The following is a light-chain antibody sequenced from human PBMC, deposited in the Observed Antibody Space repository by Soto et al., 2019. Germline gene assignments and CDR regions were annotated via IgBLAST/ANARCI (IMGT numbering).Light chain of an antibody. CDR1: SSDVGGYNY. CDR3: CSYAGSYTSYV. J-gene: IGLJ1*01. Sequence: QSALTQPRSVSGSPGQSVTISCTGTSSDVGGYNYVSWYQQHPGKAPKLMVYDVSKRPSGVPDRFSGSKSGNTASLTIFGLQAEDEADYYCCSYAGSYTSYVFGTGTKVTVL. V-gene: IGLV2-11*01. CDR2: DVS.